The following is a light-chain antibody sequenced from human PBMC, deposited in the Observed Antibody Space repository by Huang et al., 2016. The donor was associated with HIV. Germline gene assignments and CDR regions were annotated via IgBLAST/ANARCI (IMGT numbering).Light chain of an antibody. CDR2: DAS. J-gene: IGKJ2*01. V-gene: IGKV1-33*01. Sequence: DIRMTQSPSSLSASIGDRVTISCQAYQEINNSLNWYQQKPGKAPKLVVYDASNLETGVPSRFRGGGSGTDFTFTISSLQPEDIATYYCQQYDNLPYTFGQGTTLEIK. CDR1: QEINNS. CDR3: QQYDNLPYT.